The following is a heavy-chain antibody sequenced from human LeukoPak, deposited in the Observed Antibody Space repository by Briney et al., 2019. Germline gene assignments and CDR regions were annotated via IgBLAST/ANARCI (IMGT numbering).Heavy chain of an antibody. V-gene: IGHV1-8*01. CDR2: MNPNSGNT. Sequence: GASVKVSCKASGYTFTSYDINWVRQATGQGLEWIGWMNPNSGNTGYAQKFQGRVTMTRNTSVSTAYMELSSLRSEDTAVYYCARAGPYCSGGSCYSNDAFDIWGQGTMVTVSS. D-gene: IGHD2-15*01. CDR3: ARAGPYCSGGSCYSNDAFDI. J-gene: IGHJ3*02. CDR1: GYTFTSYD.